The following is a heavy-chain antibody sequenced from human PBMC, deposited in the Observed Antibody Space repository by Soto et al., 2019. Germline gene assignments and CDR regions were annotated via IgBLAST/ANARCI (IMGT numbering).Heavy chain of an antibody. Sequence: ASVKVSCKASGYTFTSYGISWVRQAPGQGLEWMGWISAYNGNTNYAQKLQGRVTMTTDTSTSTSYMELRSLRSDDTAVYYCARSGIAAAGTVYYYGMDVWGQGTTVTVSS. V-gene: IGHV1-18*01. D-gene: IGHD6-13*01. J-gene: IGHJ6*02. CDR2: ISAYNGNT. CDR1: GYTFTSYG. CDR3: ARSGIAAAGTVYYYGMDV.